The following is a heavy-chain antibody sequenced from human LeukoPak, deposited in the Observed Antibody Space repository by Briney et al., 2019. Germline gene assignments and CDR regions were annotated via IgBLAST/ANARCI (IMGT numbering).Heavy chain of an antibody. Sequence: GGSLRLSCAASGFTFSSYAMSWVRQAPGKGLEWVSAISGSGGSTYYADSVKGRFTISRDNSKNTLYLQMNSLRAEDTAVYYCARDTLKSSSFYYYYYGMDVWGQGTTVTVSS. CDR3: ARDTLKSSSFYYYYYGMDV. CDR2: ISGSGGST. D-gene: IGHD6-6*01. V-gene: IGHV3-23*01. J-gene: IGHJ6*02. CDR1: GFTFSSYA.